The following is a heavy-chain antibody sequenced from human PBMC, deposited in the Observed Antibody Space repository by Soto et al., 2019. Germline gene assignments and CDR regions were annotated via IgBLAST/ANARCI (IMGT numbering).Heavy chain of an antibody. J-gene: IGHJ4*02. D-gene: IGHD3-22*01. CDR1: GGSISSYY. V-gene: IGHV4-59*01. CDR2: IYYSGST. Sequence: SETLSLTCTVSGGSISSYYWSWIRQPPGKGLEWIGYIYYSGSTNYNPSLKSRVTISVDTSKNQFSLKLSSVTAADTAVYYCARETYDSSGYPFDYWGQGTLVTVSS. CDR3: ARETYDSSGYPFDY.